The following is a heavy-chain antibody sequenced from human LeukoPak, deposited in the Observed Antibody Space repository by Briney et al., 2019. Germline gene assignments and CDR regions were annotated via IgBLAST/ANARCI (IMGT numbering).Heavy chain of an antibody. Sequence: ASVKVSCKASGYTFTSYAMHWVRQAPGQRLEWMGWTNAGNGNTKYSQKFQGRVTITRDTSASTAYMELSSLRSEDTAVYYCARDGRSSTSPYWFDPWGQGTLVTVSS. CDR3: ARDGRSSTSPYWFDP. V-gene: IGHV1-3*01. CDR2: TNAGNGNT. CDR1: GYTFTSYA. D-gene: IGHD2-2*01. J-gene: IGHJ5*02.